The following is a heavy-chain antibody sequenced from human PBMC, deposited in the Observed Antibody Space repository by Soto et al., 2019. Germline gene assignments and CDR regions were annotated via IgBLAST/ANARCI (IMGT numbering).Heavy chain of an antibody. CDR3: ASLYYDSSGYWGVYDAFDI. CDR1: GFTFSSYG. Sequence: PGGSLRLSCAASGFTFSSYGMHWVRQAPGKGLEWVAVIWYDGSNKYYADSVKGRFTISRDNSKNTLYLQMNSLRAEDTAVYYCASLYYDSSGYWGVYDAFDIWGQGTMVTVSS. J-gene: IGHJ3*02. D-gene: IGHD3-22*01. CDR2: IWYDGSNK. V-gene: IGHV3-33*01.